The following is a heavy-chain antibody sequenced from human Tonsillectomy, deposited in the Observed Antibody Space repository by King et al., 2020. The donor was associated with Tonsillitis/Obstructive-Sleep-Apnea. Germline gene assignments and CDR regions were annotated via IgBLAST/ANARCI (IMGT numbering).Heavy chain of an antibody. CDR2: ICYDGSNK. V-gene: IGHV3-33*01. CDR1: GFTFSRYG. Sequence: VQLVEAGGGVVQPGRSLRLSCAASGFTFSRYGMHWVSQAPGRGLVWVAVICYDGSNKYYADSVMGRFTISRANSKNTGYLQMKSLRAEDTAVYYCARDHSAMSEYYPIWFDPWGQGTLVTVSS. D-gene: IGHD5-18*01. J-gene: IGHJ5*02. CDR3: ARDHSAMSEYYPIWFDP.